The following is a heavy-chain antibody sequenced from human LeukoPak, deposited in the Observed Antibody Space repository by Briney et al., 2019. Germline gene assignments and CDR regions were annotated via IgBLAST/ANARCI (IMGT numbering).Heavy chain of an antibody. CDR2: IYYSGST. CDR3: ARDLYSSGWFDY. V-gene: IGHV4-59*01. D-gene: IGHD6-19*01. J-gene: IGHJ4*02. CDR1: GGSISSYY. Sequence: KSSETLSLTCTVSGGSISSYYWSWIRQRPGKGLEWIGYIYYSGSTNYNPSLKSRVTISVDTSKNQFSLKLSSVTAADTAVYYCARDLYSSGWFDYWGQGTLVTVSS.